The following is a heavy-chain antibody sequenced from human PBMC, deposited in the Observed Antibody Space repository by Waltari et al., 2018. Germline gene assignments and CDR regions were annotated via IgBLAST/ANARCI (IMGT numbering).Heavy chain of an antibody. Sequence: QVQLQESAPGQVNPSETQSLTCAGSRGSTSSYHWSWFRRPPGKGLEWIGYFYYSGSTNYSPFLKSRVNVSVDTSKNQFSLKLSAVAAADTAVYYCARVKVDHLLGAFDIWGQGTMVTGSS. J-gene: IGHJ3*02. V-gene: IGHV4-59*01. CDR2: FYYSGST. CDR3: ARVKVDHLLGAFDI. CDR1: RGSTSSYH.